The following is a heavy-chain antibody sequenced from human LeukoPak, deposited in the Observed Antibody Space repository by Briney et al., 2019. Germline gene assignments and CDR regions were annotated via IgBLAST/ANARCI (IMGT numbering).Heavy chain of an antibody. CDR3: ARLDVIAGLDY. CDR2: INWNGGST. Sequence: GGSLRLSCAASGFTFDDYGLSWVRQAPGKGLEWVSGINWNGGSTGYADSVKGRFTISRDNAKNSLYLQMNSLRAEDTAVYYCARLDVIAGLDYWGQGTLVTVSS. CDR1: GFTFDDYG. J-gene: IGHJ4*02. D-gene: IGHD6-13*01. V-gene: IGHV3-20*04.